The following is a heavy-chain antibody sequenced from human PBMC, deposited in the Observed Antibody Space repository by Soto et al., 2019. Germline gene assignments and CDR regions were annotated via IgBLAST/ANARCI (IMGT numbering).Heavy chain of an antibody. D-gene: IGHD2-15*01. Sequence: EVQLVESGGGLVQPGRSLRLSCAASGFLFDNYAMHWVRQAPGKGLEWVSGINWDGGRVAYADSVKGRFTISRDNAKNSLYVQMNNLRADDSALYYCAKVVVAATQPRYYFYGMDVWGQGTTVTVSS. CDR3: AKVVVAATQPRYYFYGMDV. CDR1: GFLFDNYA. V-gene: IGHV3-9*01. J-gene: IGHJ6*02. CDR2: INWDGGRV.